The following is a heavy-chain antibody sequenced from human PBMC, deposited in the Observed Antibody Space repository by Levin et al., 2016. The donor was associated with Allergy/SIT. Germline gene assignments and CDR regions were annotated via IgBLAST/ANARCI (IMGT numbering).Heavy chain of an antibody. V-gene: IGHV3-30-3*01. CDR3: ARGEVHSSWYFRGIGDFDY. Sequence: WIRQPPGKGLEWVAVISYDGSNKYYADSVKGRFTISRDNSKNTLYLQMNSLRAEDTAVYYCARGEVHSSWYFRGIGDFDYWGQGTLVTVSS. CDR2: ISYDGSNK. D-gene: IGHD6-13*01. J-gene: IGHJ4*02.